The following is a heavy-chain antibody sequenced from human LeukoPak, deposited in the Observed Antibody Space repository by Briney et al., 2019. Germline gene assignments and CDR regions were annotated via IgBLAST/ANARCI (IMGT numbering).Heavy chain of an antibody. V-gene: IGHV3-30*04. CDR2: ISYDGSNK. Sequence: NPGGPLRLSCAASGFTFSSYPMHWVRQAPGKGLVWVAVISYDGSNKYYAYSVKGRFTISRVNFKNTLYLQMISLRAEDTAVYYCARDEGTEAFRLGFDYWGQGTLVTVSS. CDR3: ARDEGTEAFRLGFDY. CDR1: GFTFSSYP. J-gene: IGHJ4*02. D-gene: IGHD1/OR15-1a*01.